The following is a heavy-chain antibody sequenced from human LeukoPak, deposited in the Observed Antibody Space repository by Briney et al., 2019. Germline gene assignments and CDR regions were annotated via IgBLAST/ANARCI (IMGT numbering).Heavy chain of an antibody. CDR1: GGSISSSSYY. CDR2: IYYSGST. V-gene: IGHV4-39*01. CDR3: ARQGYYYDSSGSFDY. J-gene: IGHJ4*02. Sequence: SETLSLTCTVSGGSISSSSYYWGWIRQPPGKGLEWIGSIYYSGSTYYNPSLKSRVTISVDTSKNQFSLKLSSATAADTAVYYCARQGYYYDSSGSFDYWGQGTLVTVSS. D-gene: IGHD3-22*01.